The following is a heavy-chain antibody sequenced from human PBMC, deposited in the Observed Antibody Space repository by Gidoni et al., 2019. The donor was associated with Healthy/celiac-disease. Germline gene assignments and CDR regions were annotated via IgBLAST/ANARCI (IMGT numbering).Heavy chain of an antibody. V-gene: IGHV3-23*01. CDR3: AKDRFSLSGWYPPSNPFSPAFDI. D-gene: IGHD6-19*01. CDR2: ISGSGGRT. Sequence: EVQLLESGGGLVLPGGSLRLSCAASGSTYRSYAMSWVRQAPGTALEWVSAISGSGGRTYYAESVKGRFTISRDNSKNTLYLQMNSLRAEDTAVYYCAKDRFSLSGWYPPSNPFSPAFDIWGQGTMVTVSS. CDR1: GSTYRSYA. J-gene: IGHJ3*02.